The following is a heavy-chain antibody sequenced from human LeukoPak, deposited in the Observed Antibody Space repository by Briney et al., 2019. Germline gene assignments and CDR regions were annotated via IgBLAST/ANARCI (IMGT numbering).Heavy chain of an antibody. CDR3: ARDIGIRYPGGGY. CDR1: GYTFTGYY. CDR2: INPNSGGT. Sequence: ASVKVSCKASGYTFTGYYMHWLRQAPGQGLEWMGRINPNSGGTNYAQKFQGRVTMTRDTAISTAYMERSRLRSDDTAEYYCARDIGIRYPGGGYWGQGTLVTVSS. D-gene: IGHD3-9*01. J-gene: IGHJ4*02. V-gene: IGHV1-2*06.